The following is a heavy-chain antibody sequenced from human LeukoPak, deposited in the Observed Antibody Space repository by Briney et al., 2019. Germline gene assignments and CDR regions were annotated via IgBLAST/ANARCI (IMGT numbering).Heavy chain of an antibody. J-gene: IGHJ4*02. CDR2: ISENGASI. V-gene: IGHV3-23*01. CDR1: GLSFSIYG. D-gene: IGHD3-22*01. Sequence: GGSLRLSCAASGLSFSIYGMSWVRQAPGQGLEWVSSISENGASIYYADSVKGRFTISRDNSKNTLHLQMNSLRAEDTAVYFCAKGSYYYDSTGYSPAPGDWGQGTLVTVSS. CDR3: AKGSYYYDSTGYSPAPGD.